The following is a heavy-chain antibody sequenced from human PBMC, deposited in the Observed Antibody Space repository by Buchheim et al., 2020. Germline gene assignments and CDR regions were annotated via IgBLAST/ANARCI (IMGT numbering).Heavy chain of an antibody. V-gene: IGHV4-59*01. CDR1: GGSISSYY. CDR2: ISYSGST. D-gene: IGHD1-14*01. Sequence: QVQLQESGPGLGKPSETLSLTCTVSGGSISSYYWSWIRRSPGKEMEWVGYISYSGSTRYNPSLESRVTISLAMSKNQFSLRLSSVTAADTAVYYCTAAPNPYYFDYWGQGT. J-gene: IGHJ4*02. CDR3: TAAPNPYYFDY.